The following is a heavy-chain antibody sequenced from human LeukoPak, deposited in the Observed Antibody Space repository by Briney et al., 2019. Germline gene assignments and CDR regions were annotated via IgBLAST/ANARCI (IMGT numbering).Heavy chain of an antibody. CDR2: IKYDDTVK. J-gene: IGHJ4*02. Sequence: GRSLRLSCTAAGFNFGTYWMSWVRQSPEKGLEFVAHIKYDDTVKNYVDSVKGRFTISRDNPSNSVYLQMDSLRPEYTALYYCARDPDSSAFDYWGQGAQVTVSS. D-gene: IGHD2-15*01. CDR1: GFNFGTYW. CDR3: ARDPDSSAFDY. V-gene: IGHV3-7*01.